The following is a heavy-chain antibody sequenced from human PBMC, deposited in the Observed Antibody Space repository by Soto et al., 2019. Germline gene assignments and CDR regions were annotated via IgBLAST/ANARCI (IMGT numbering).Heavy chain of an antibody. CDR2: ISASGRDT. V-gene: IGHV3-23*01. Sequence: GGSLRLSCAASGFTFTNFAMSWVRQAPGRGLEWVSGISASGRDTYYADSVKDRFTVSRDNSKNTLYLQMNSLGAEDTAIYYCAKGKASGWYYFDYWGQGARVTVSS. D-gene: IGHD6-19*01. CDR3: AKGKASGWYYFDY. J-gene: IGHJ4*02. CDR1: GFTFTNFA.